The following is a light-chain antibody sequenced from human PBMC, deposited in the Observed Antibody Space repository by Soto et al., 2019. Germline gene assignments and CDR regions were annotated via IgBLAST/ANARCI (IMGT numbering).Light chain of an antibody. CDR2: GES. V-gene: IGKV1-33*01. CDR1: EDIRTS. CDR3: QHYNNLPAFT. Sequence: DVPMTQSPSSLSASVGARVSITCQASEDIRTSLSWFQHKPGRAPKLLIYGESHLETGVQSRIRGSRTGTDFPHTISSLQPEELATYCCQHYNNLPAFTFGPGTVVDVK. J-gene: IGKJ3*01.